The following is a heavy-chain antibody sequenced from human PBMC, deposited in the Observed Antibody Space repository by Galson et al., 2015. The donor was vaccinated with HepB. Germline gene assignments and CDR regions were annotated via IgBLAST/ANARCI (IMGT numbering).Heavy chain of an antibody. CDR1: GDSVSSNSAA. J-gene: IGHJ4*02. CDR3: ARGQVLYGSSWFDY. CDR2: TYYRSKWYN. V-gene: IGHV6-1*01. Sequence: CAISGDSVSSNSAAWNWIRQSPSRGLEWLGRTYYRSKWYNDYAVSVKSRITINPDTSKNQFSLQLNSVTPEGTAVYYCARGQVLYGSSWFDYWGQGTLVTVSS. D-gene: IGHD6-13*01.